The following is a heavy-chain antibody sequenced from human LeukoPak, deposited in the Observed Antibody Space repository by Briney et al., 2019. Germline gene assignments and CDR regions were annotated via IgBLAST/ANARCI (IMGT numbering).Heavy chain of an antibody. V-gene: IGHV4-4*07. CDR1: GGSISSYY. CDR3: ARRGLIYSSSWYYFDY. D-gene: IGHD6-13*01. Sequence: SETLSLTCTVSGGSISSYYWSWIRQPAGNRLEWIGRIYTSGSTNYNPSLKSRVTMSVDTSKNQFSLKLSSVTAADTAVYYCARRGLIYSSSWYYFDYWGQGTLITVSS. J-gene: IGHJ4*02. CDR2: IYTSGST.